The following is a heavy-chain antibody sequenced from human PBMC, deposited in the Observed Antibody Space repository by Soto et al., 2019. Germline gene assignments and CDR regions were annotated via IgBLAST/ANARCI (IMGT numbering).Heavy chain of an antibody. CDR2: IYGTGNT. J-gene: IGHJ6*02. CDR1: GGSITSSFY. D-gene: IGHD6-13*01. CDR3: RSSSRYSTDV. Sequence: LQLQESGPGLVKPSETLSLSCTVSGGSITSSFYWGWIRQPPGKGLEWIGSIYGTGNTYYNPSLKGRVTIAADTSKHQFSLNLISVTAADTAVYYCRSSSRYSTDVWGQGATVTVSS. V-gene: IGHV4-39*01.